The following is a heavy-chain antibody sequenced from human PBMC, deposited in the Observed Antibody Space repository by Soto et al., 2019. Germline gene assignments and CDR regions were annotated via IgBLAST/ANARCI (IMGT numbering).Heavy chain of an antibody. J-gene: IGHJ6*02. CDR1: GFTFSSYA. Sequence: PGGSLRLSCAASGFTFSSYAMHWVRQAPGKGLEWVAVISYDGSNKYYADSVKGRFTISRDNSKNTLYLQMNSLRAEDTAAYYCARGSPGGNGYYYYGMDVWGQGTTVTVSS. CDR2: ISYDGSNK. CDR3: ARGSPGGNGYYYYGMDV. V-gene: IGHV3-30-3*01. D-gene: IGHD2-15*01.